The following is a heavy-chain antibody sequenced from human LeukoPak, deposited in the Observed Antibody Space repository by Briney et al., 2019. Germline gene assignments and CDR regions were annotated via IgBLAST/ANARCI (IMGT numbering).Heavy chain of an antibody. J-gene: IGHJ4*02. CDR1: GYTFTGYY. V-gene: IGHV1-2*02. CDR2: INPNSGGT. Sequence: ASVKVSCKASGYTFTGYYMYWVRQAPGQGLEWMGWINPNSGGTNYAQKFQGRVTMTRDTSISTAYMELSRLRSDDTAVYYCAMGHRSGGSCYNYWGQGTLVTVSS. D-gene: IGHD2-15*01. CDR3: AMGHRSGGSCYNY.